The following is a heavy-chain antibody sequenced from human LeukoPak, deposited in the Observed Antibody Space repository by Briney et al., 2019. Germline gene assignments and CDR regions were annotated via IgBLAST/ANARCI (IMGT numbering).Heavy chain of an antibody. CDR2: IYTSGST. Sequence: PSETLSLTCTVSGGSISSYYWSWIRQPAGKGLEWIGRIYTSGSTNYNPSLKSRVTMSVDTSKNQFSLKVTSMTAADTGVYYCTRSFPGIVGAADFWGQGTLVTVSS. J-gene: IGHJ4*02. V-gene: IGHV4-4*07. D-gene: IGHD1-26*01. CDR1: GGSISSYY. CDR3: TRSFPGIVGAADF.